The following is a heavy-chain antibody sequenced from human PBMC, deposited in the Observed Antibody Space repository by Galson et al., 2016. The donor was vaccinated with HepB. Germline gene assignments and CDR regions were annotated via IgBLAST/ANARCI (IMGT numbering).Heavy chain of an antibody. D-gene: IGHD6-19*01. CDR3: ATGGIHTSGWYGS. Sequence: SLRLSCAASGFTFSNHAMSWVRQAPGKGLEWVSVITGSGVTYYADSVKGRFTISRDNSKNTLFLQMNSLRAEDTAIYYCATGGIHTSGWYGSWGQGTLVTVSS. CDR1: GFTFSNHA. CDR2: ITGSGVT. J-gene: IGHJ5*02. V-gene: IGHV3-23*01.